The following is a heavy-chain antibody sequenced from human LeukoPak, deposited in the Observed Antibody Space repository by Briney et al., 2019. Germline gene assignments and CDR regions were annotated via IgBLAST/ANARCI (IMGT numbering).Heavy chain of an antibody. J-gene: IGHJ4*02. CDR1: GYTFTSYY. D-gene: IGHD4-17*01. Sequence: ASVKVSCKASGYTFTSYYMHWVRQAPGQGLEWMGIINPSGGSTSYAQKFQGRVTMTRDTSTSTVYMELRSLRSDDTAVYYCARDRYGDAGIDYWGQGTLVTVSS. V-gene: IGHV1-46*01. CDR2: INPSGGST. CDR3: ARDRYGDAGIDY.